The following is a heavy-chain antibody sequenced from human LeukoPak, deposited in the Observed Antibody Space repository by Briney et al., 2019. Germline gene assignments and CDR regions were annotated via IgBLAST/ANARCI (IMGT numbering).Heavy chain of an antibody. V-gene: IGHV3-33*06. D-gene: IGHD4-11*01. CDR1: GFTFSHYG. Sequence: GGSLRLSCATSGFTFSHYGMHWVRQAPGKGLEWVAVIWSDGSDKYYGDSVKGRFTISRDNSKKTVYLQMNSLRVEDTAVYYCAKDAQRGFDFSNSLESWGQGTLLTVP. J-gene: IGHJ4*02. CDR3: AKDAQRGFDFSNSLES. CDR2: IWSDGSDK.